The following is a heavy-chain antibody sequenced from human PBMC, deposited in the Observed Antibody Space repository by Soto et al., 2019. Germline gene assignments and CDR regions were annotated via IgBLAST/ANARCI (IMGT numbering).Heavy chain of an antibody. D-gene: IGHD4-4*01. V-gene: IGHV3-30-3*01. Sequence: PGESLKISCAASGFTFSNYAMHWVRQAPGKGLEWLAVISFDGSNKFYADSVKGRFPISRDNSRNTVYLQMNSLRAEDTAFYYCARASATVRFAMDVWGQGTTVTVSS. J-gene: IGHJ6*02. CDR2: ISFDGSNK. CDR3: ARASATVRFAMDV. CDR1: GFTFSNYA.